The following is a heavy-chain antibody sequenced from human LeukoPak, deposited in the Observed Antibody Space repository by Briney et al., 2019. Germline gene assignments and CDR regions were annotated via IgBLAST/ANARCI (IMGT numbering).Heavy chain of an antibody. CDR2: MNPNSGNT. CDR3: ARDLTPSYLYYGMDV. CDR1: GYTFTSYD. Sequence: GASVKVSCKASGYTFTSYDINWVRQATGQGLEWMGWMNPNSGNTGYAQKFQGRVTMTRNTSISTAYMELSSLRSEDTAVYYCARDLTPSYLYYGMDVWGQGTTATVSS. J-gene: IGHJ6*02. V-gene: IGHV1-8*01. D-gene: IGHD1-14*01.